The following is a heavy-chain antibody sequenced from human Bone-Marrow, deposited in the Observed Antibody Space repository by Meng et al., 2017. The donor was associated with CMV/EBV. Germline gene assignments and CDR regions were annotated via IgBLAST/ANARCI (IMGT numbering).Heavy chain of an antibody. D-gene: IGHD5-12*01. Sequence: GESLKISCAASGFTFSNAWMSWVRQAPGKGLEWVGRIKSKTDGGTTDYAAPVKGRFTISRDDSKNTLYLQMNSLRAEDTAVYYCARSGYDRNGMDVWGQGTTVTVSS. V-gene: IGHV3-15*05. CDR2: IKSKTDGGTT. CDR1: GFTFSNAW. CDR3: ARSGYDRNGMDV. J-gene: IGHJ6*02.